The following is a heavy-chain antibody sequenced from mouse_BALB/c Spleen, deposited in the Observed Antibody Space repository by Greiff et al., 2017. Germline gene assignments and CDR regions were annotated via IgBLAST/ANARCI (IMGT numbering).Heavy chain of an antibody. V-gene: IGHV4-1*02. CDR2: INPDSSTI. Sequence: EVKLMESGGGLVQPGGSLKLSCAASGFDFSRYWMSWVRQAPGKGLEWIGEINPDSSTINYTPSLKDKFIISRDNAKNTLYLQMSKVRSEDTALYYCARHDYDGSWFAYWGQGTLVTVSA. CDR1: GFDFSRYW. CDR3: ARHDYDGSWFAY. J-gene: IGHJ3*01. D-gene: IGHD2-4*01.